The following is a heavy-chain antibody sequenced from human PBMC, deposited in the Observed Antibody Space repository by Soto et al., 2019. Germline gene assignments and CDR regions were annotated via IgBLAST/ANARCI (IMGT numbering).Heavy chain of an antibody. Sequence: QVQLQESGPGLLKPSQTLTLSYTVSGGSISSGDYYWSWIRQPPGKGLEWIGYIYYSGSTYYNPSLKSRVTISVDPSKNQVSLKLSSVTAADTAVYYCARVAWYSAYVDIWGQGTMVTVSS. V-gene: IGHV4-30-4*01. CDR3: ARVAWYSAYVDI. J-gene: IGHJ3*02. D-gene: IGHD3-3*01. CDR1: GGSISSGDYY. CDR2: IYYSGST.